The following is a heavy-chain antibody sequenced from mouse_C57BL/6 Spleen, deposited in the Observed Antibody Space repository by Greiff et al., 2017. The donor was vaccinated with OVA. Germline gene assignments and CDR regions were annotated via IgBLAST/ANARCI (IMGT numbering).Heavy chain of an antibody. CDR2: ISYDGSN. Sequence: EVKLMESGPGLVKPSQSLSLTCSVTGYSITSGYYWNWIRQFPGNKLEWMGYISYDGSNNYNPSLKNRISITRDTSKNQFFLKLNSVTTEDTATYYCARGYGYDGTWFAYWGQGTLVTVSA. J-gene: IGHJ3*01. CDR3: ARGYGYDGTWFAY. CDR1: GYSITSGYY. V-gene: IGHV3-6*01. D-gene: IGHD2-2*01.